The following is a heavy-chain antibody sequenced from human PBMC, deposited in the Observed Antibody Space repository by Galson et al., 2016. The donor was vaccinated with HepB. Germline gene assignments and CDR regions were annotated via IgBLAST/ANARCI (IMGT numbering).Heavy chain of an antibody. CDR1: GFTFSNYA. V-gene: IGHV3-23*01. Sequence: SLRLSCAASGFTFSNYAMSWVRQAPGKGLEWVSGIRRSDGRTYYADSVKGRFAISRDNSKNTLYLQMSSLRAEDAAVYYCAKDLRPEAVVTCGGYNYGMDVWGQGTTVTVSS. D-gene: IGHD4-23*01. CDR2: IRRSDGRT. CDR3: AKDLRPEAVVTCGGYNYGMDV. J-gene: IGHJ6*02.